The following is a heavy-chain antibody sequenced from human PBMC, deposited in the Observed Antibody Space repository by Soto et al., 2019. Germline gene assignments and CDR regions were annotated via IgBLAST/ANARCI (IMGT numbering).Heavy chain of an antibody. J-gene: IGHJ1*01. D-gene: IGHD2-15*01. CDR2: IYTDGST. CDR3: ARDENCSGGTCYAEFFQH. Sequence: EVQLVESGAGLVQPGGSLRLSCEASGFTVSSDYMTWVRQAPGKGLEWVSVIYTDGSTYYADSVKARFSVSRDNSKNTLYLQMNSLRAGDTAIYYCARDENCSGGTCYAEFFQHWGQGTLVTVST. CDR1: GFTVSSDY. V-gene: IGHV3-66*01.